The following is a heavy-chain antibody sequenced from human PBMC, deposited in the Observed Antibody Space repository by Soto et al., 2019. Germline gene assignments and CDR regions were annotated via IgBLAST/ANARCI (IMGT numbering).Heavy chain of an antibody. Sequence: QLQLQESGPGLVKPSETLSLTCSVSGGSISSTGHYWGWIRQPPGKGLEWNGNIYYAGGPDYNPSPKSRVTISVDTSKNHFSLALTSVTAADTAVYYCARLMGVVTVDYWGQGALVTVSS. CDR2: IYYAGGP. CDR1: GGSISSTGHY. J-gene: IGHJ4*02. CDR3: ARLMGVVTVDY. V-gene: IGHV4-39*02. D-gene: IGHD2-21*02.